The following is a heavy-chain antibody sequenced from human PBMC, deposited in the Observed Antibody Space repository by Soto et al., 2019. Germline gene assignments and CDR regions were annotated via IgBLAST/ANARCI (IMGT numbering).Heavy chain of an antibody. V-gene: IGHV3-64D*08. Sequence: GGSLRLSCSASGFTFSSYAMHWVRQAPGKGLEYVSAISSNGGSTYYADSVKGRFTISRDNSKNTLYLQMSSLRAEDTAVYYCVKAGGQQLVPGDWFDPWGKGTXVTVAS. D-gene: IGHD6-13*01. CDR2: ISSNGGST. J-gene: IGHJ5*02. CDR3: VKAGGQQLVPGDWFDP. CDR1: GFTFSSYA.